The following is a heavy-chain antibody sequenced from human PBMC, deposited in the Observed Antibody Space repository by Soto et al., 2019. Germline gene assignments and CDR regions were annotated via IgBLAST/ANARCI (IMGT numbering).Heavy chain of an antibody. CDR2: VSGTASRK. CDR3: ATSFRYFDN. CDR1: GFTPTTTP. D-gene: IGHD3-9*01. J-gene: IGHJ4*02. Sequence: PGGSVRLSGAGSGFTPTTTPLSWVRQPPGKGLEWVAAVSGTASRKYYVDSVKGGFFISRDNSKNTVTLQMNNLTVDDTAVYYCATSFRYFDNWGQAARLTVSS. V-gene: IGHV3-23*01.